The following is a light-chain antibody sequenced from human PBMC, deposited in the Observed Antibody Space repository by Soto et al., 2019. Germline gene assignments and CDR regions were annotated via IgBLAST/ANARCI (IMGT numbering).Light chain of an antibody. J-gene: IGKJ2*01. CDR2: DTS. V-gene: IGKV3-11*01. Sequence: EIVLTQSPATLSLSPGERATLSCRASQSVGGFLAWYQQKSGQAPRLLIYDTSKRANGIPARFSCSGSGTDFTLTISSQEPEDVASCHCQHRSNWPPMYTVGHGTKLAIK. CDR3: QHRSNWPPMYT. CDR1: QSVGGF.